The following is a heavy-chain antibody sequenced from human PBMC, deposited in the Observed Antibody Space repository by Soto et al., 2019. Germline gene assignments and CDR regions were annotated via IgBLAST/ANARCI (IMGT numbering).Heavy chain of an antibody. Sequence: QVQLVESGGGVVQPGRSLRLSCAASGFTFSGYGMHCVRQAPGKGLEWVAITRHDGSNTYYADSVRGRFTISIDNSKKTLYLHMDSLRAEDTAVYYCARAGVGSTTFFGYFDYWGQGTLVTVSS. CDR3: ARAGVGSTTFFGYFDY. J-gene: IGHJ4*02. D-gene: IGHD1-26*01. V-gene: IGHV3-33*01. CDR2: TRHDGSNT. CDR1: GFTFSGYG.